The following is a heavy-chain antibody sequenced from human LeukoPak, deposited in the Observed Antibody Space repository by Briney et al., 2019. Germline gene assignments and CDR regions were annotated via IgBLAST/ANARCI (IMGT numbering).Heavy chain of an antibody. D-gene: IGHD3-16*01. J-gene: IGHJ4*02. CDR1: GGTFSSYA. CDR3: AREGLGELTLDC. Sequence: ASVKVSCKASGGTFSSYAISWVRQAPGQGLVWMGWISTDNGDTNYAQKLQGRVTMTTDTSTSTAYMELRSLRSDDTGVYYCAREGLGELTLDCWGQGTLVTVSS. V-gene: IGHV1-18*01. CDR2: ISTDNGDT.